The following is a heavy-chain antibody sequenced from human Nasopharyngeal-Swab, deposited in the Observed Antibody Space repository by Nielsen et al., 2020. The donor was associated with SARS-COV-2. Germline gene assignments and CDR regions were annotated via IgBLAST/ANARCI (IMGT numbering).Heavy chain of an antibody. CDR1: GFTFSSYG. CDR3: ARGGAGAIDY. D-gene: IGHD1-26*01. V-gene: IGHV3-30*03. J-gene: IGHJ4*02. Sequence: GESLKISCAASGFTFSSYGMHWVRQAPGKGLEWVAVISYDGSNKYYADSVKGRFTISRDNSKNTLYLQVNSLRAEDTAVYYCARGGAGAIDYWGQGAQVTVSS. CDR2: ISYDGSNK.